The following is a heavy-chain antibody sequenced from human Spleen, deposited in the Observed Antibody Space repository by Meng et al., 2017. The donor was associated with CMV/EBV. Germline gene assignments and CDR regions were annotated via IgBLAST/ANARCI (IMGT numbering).Heavy chain of an antibody. CDR3: ARVGYSSGWYVEY. CDR1: GGTFSSYA. V-gene: IGHV1-69*10. Sequence: SVKVSCKASGGTFSSYAISWVRQAPGQGLEWMGGIIPIFGIANYAQKFQGRVTITADKSTSTAYMELSSLRSEDTAVYYCARVGYSSGWYVEYWGQGTLVTVSS. CDR2: IIPIFGIA. J-gene: IGHJ4*02. D-gene: IGHD6-19*01.